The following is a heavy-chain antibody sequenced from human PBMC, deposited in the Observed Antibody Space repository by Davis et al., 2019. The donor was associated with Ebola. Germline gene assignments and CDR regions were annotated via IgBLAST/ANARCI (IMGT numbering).Heavy chain of an antibody. V-gene: IGHV3-21*04. CDR3: AISLDYRSLYFDY. CDR1: GFTFSIYS. D-gene: IGHD4-11*01. J-gene: IGHJ4*02. Sequence: PGGSLRLSCAASGFTFSIYSMNWVRQAPGKGLEWVSSITSSSSYIFYADSVKGRFTISRDDAKNSLYLQMNSLRAEDTAVYYCAISLDYRSLYFDYWGQGTLVTVSS. CDR2: ITSSSSYI.